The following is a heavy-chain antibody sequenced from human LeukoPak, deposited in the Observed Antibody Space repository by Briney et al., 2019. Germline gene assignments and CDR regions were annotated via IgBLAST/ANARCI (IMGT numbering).Heavy chain of an antibody. CDR1: GYTFTSYG. V-gene: IGHV1-18*01. D-gene: IGHD4-23*01. Sequence: ASVKVSCKASGYTFTSYGISWVRQAPGQGLEWMGWISAYNGNTNYAQKLQGRVTMTTDTSTSTAYMELRSLRSDDTAVYYCARGGNSRYYYYYGMDVWGQGTTVTVSS. J-gene: IGHJ6*02. CDR3: ARGGNSRYYYYYGMDV. CDR2: ISAYNGNT.